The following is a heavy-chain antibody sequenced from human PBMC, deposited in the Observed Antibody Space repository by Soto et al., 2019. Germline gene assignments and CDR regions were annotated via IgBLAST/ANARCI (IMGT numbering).Heavy chain of an antibody. D-gene: IGHD5-12*01. CDR3: ARDFDGMATQDY. Sequence: SETLSLTCSVSGVTMSYGGYSWSWIRQSAGKGLEWIGRIYTSGSTNYNPSLKSRVTMSVDTSKNQFSLKLSSVTAADTAVYYCARDFDGMATQDYWGQGTLVTVSS. V-gene: IGHV4-61*02. CDR1: GVTMSYGGYS. CDR2: IYTSGST. J-gene: IGHJ4*02.